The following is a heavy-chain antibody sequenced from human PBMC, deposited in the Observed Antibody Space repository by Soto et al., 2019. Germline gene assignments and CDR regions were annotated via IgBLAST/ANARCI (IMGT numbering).Heavy chain of an antibody. CDR1: GFILSGYD. J-gene: IGHJ6*02. D-gene: IGHD3-22*01. V-gene: IGHV3-13*05. CDR3: ARAGYDSSGYYFYAMDV. CDR2: IGTAGDP. Sequence: GGSLRLSCVASGFILSGYDMHWVRQPSGKGLEWASAIGTAGDPYYSGSVKGRFTISRGNAENSLYLQMNNLRAGDTAVYYCARAGYDSSGYYFYAMDVWGPGTTVTVSS.